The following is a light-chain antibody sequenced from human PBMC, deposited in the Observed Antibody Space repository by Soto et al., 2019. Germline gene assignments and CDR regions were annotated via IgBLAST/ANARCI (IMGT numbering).Light chain of an antibody. V-gene: IGKV3-20*01. CDR3: QQYGGSPRIT. CDR2: GAS. Sequence: EIVFAQSPGTLSLSPGEKATLSCRARERLSSVYLAWYQQRPGQPPRLLIYGASNRATGIPDRFSGSGSGTDFTLIINRLEPEDVAIYYCQQYGGSPRITLGQGTRLEIK. J-gene: IGKJ5*01. CDR1: ERLSSVY.